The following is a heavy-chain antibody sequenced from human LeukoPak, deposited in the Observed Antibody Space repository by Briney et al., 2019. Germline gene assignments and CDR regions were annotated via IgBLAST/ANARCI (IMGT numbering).Heavy chain of an antibody. CDR2: ISSYKSNT. J-gene: IGHJ4*02. CDR1: GYTFTSYG. D-gene: IGHD5-18*01. Sequence: GASVKVSCKASGYTFTSYGISWVRQAPGQGLEWMGWISSYKSNTNYAQKFQGRVTMTRDMSTSTVYMELSSLRSEDTAVYYCARGVQLWSLSFDYWGQGTLVTVSS. CDR3: ARGVQLWSLSFDY. V-gene: IGHV1-18*01.